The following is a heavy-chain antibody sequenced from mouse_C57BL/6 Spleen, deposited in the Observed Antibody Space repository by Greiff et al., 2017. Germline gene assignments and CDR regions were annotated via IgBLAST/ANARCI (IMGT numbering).Heavy chain of an antibody. Sequence: QVQLQQPGAELVKPGASVKMSCKASGYTFTSYWITWVKQRPGQGLEWIGDIYPGSGSTNYNEKFKSKATLTVVTSSSTAYMQLSSLTSEVSAVSYCARGENGNSPYYFDYWGQGTTLTVSS. D-gene: IGHD2-1*01. V-gene: IGHV1-55*01. CDR3: ARGENGNSPYYFDY. J-gene: IGHJ2*01. CDR1: GYTFTSYW. CDR2: IYPGSGST.